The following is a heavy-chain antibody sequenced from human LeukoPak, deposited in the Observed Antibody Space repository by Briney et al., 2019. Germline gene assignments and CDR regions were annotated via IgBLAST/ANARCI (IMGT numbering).Heavy chain of an antibody. V-gene: IGHV3-21*01. CDR1: GFTFSSYS. J-gene: IGHJ4*02. CDR3: ARVSWELTGRLDY. D-gene: IGHD1-26*01. Sequence: GGSLRLSCAASGFTFSSYSMNWVRQAPGKGLEWVSSISSSSSYIYYADSVKGRFTISRDNAKNSLYLQMNSLRAEDTAVYYCARVSWELTGRLDYWGQGTLVTVSS. CDR2: ISSSSSYI.